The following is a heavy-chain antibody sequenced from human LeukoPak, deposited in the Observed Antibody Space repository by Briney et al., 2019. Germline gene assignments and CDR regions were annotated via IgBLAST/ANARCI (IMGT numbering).Heavy chain of an antibody. Sequence: GGSLRLSCAASGYTFSSHGLTWVRQAPGKGLEWISYIGIDSGNTNYADSVKGRFTISADKAKNSLYLQMNSLRVEDSAVYYCARDYKYAFDNWGQGTLVTVSS. CDR2: IGIDSGNT. CDR3: ARDYKYAFDN. CDR1: GYTFSSHG. V-gene: IGHV3-48*01. J-gene: IGHJ4*02. D-gene: IGHD5-24*01.